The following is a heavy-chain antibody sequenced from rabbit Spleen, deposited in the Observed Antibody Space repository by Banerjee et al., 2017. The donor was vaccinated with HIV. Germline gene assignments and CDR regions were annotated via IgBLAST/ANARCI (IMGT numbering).Heavy chain of an antibody. V-gene: IGHV1S40*01. CDR1: GVSFSFNSY. Sequence: QSLEESGGDLVKPGASLTLTCTASGVSFSFNSYMCWVRQAPGKGLEWIACIDSSSSDFTYFASWAKGRFTISKTSSTTVTLQMTSLTAADTATYFCARDSGSSFSSYGMDLWGPGPWSPS. J-gene: IGHJ6*01. D-gene: IGHD8-1*01. CDR2: IDSSSSDFT. CDR3: ARDSGSSFSSYGMDL.